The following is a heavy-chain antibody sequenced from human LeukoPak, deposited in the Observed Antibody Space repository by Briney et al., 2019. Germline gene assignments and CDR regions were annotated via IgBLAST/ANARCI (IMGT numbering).Heavy chain of an antibody. CDR2: IYYSGST. CDR1: GGSISSGGYY. Sequence: SQTLSLTCTVSGGSISSGGYYWSWIRQHPGKGLEWIGYIYYSGSTYYNPSLKSRVTISVDTSKNQFSLKLSSVTAADTAVYYCARDHCSSTSCYGFDYWGQGTLVTASS. J-gene: IGHJ4*02. V-gene: IGHV4-31*03. CDR3: ARDHCSSTSCYGFDY. D-gene: IGHD2-2*01.